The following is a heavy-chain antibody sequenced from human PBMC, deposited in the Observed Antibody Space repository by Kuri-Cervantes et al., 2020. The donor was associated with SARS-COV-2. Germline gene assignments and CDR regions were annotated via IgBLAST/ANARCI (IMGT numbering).Heavy chain of an antibody. Sequence: ESLKISCAVYGGSFSGYYWSWIRQPPGKGLEWIGEINHSGSTNYNPSLRSRVTISVDTSKNQFSLKLSSVTAADTAVYYCARSVCSGGSCRLKGGPYYFDYWGQGTLVTVSS. V-gene: IGHV4-34*01. CDR1: GGSFSGYY. D-gene: IGHD2-15*01. CDR3: ARSVCSGGSCRLKGGPYYFDY. J-gene: IGHJ4*02. CDR2: INHSGST.